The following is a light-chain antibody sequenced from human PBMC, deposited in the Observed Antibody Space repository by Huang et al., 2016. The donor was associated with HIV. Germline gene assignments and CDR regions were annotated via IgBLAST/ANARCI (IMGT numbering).Light chain of an antibody. V-gene: IGKV3-15*01. CDR2: GAS. Sequence: VMTQSPATLSVSPGERATLSCRASESILRNLAWYQQRPGQPPRLLIYGASVRLPGIPDRVRGSVSGTEFSLTISSLQSEDFAVYYCQQYNKWPPYTYGQGTKLEIK. J-gene: IGKJ2*01. CDR1: ESILRN. CDR3: QQYNKWPPYT.